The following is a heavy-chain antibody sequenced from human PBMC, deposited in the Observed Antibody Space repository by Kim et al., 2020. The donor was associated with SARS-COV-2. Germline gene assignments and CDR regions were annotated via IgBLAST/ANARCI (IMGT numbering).Heavy chain of an antibody. D-gene: IGHD3-3*01. CDR3: AVVASKLRFLNFEY. V-gene: IGHV3-23*01. Sequence: YSDSGKGRFTIARDNSKNALYLQLNSLRGEDTAVYYCAVVASKLRFLNFEYWGQGTLVTVSP. J-gene: IGHJ4*02.